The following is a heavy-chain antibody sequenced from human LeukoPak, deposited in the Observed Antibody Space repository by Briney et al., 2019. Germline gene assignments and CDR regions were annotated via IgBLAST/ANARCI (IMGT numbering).Heavy chain of an antibody. D-gene: IGHD5-18*01. J-gene: IGHJ3*02. CDR1: GGAFSSYA. Sequence: ASVKVSCKASGGAFSSYAISWVRQAPGQGLEWMGGIIPIFGTANYAQKFQGRVTITADKSTSTAYMELSSLRSEDTAVYYCALPSGYSGGAFDIWGQGTMVTVSS. CDR2: IIPIFGTA. CDR3: ALPSGYSGGAFDI. V-gene: IGHV1-69*06.